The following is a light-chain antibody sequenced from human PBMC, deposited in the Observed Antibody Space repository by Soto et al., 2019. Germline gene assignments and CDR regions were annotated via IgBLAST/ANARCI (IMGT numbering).Light chain of an antibody. CDR1: QSVSSSY. Sequence: EIVLTQSPGTLSLSPGERATLSCRASQSVSSSYLAWYQQKPGQAPRLLIYGASSRATGIPDRFSGSGSGTDFTLPIRRLEAGDFAVYYWQQYCSATLTFGGGTKVEIK. CDR3: QQYCSATLT. J-gene: IGKJ4*01. V-gene: IGKV3-20*01. CDR2: GAS.